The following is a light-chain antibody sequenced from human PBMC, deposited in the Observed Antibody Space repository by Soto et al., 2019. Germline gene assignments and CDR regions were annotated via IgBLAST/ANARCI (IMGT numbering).Light chain of an antibody. J-gene: IGKJ4*01. CDR3: QQFNGFPLT. CDR1: QDIGSA. Sequence: IQLTQSPSSLSASVGDRVTITCRAGQDIGSALAWYQQRPGKAPKLLLDDAPNLEAGVPSRFSVCGYGTDFTPAITSLRYEDFVTYYCQQFNGFPLTFGGGTKVQIK. CDR2: DAP. V-gene: IGKV1-13*02.